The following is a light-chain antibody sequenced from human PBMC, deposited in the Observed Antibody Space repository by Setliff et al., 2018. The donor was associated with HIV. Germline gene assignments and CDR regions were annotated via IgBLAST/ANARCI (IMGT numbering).Light chain of an antibody. J-gene: IGLJ1*01. Sequence: SVLTQPASVSGSPGQSITISCTGTSGDVGRYNLVSWYQQQPGKPPKLMIYQASKRPSRVSNRFSGSKSGNTASLTISGLQAEDEADYYCCSNTGSNTYVFGTGTK. CDR1: SGDVGRYNL. CDR3: CSNTGSNTYV. CDR2: QAS. V-gene: IGLV2-23*01.